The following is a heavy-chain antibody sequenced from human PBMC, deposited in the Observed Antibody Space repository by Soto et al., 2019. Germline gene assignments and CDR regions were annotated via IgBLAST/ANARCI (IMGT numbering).Heavy chain of an antibody. CDR1: GFSLSTGGVG. Sequence: QITLKESGPTLVKPTQTLTLTCTFSGFSLSTGGVGVGWIRQPPGKALEWLALIYWDDNKRYSPSLKSRLTITKVTSKNQVFLTMTNMDPVDTATYYCAHIVRFAYDSGWSRGYYFGYWGQGTLVTVSS. D-gene: IGHD6-19*01. CDR3: AHIVRFAYDSGWSRGYYFGY. CDR2: IYWDDNK. J-gene: IGHJ4*02. V-gene: IGHV2-5*02.